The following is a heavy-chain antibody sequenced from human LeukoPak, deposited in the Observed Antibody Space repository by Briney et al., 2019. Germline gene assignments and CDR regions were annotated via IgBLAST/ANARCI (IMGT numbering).Heavy chain of an antibody. J-gene: IGHJ4*02. CDR3: ARVGAAATSRFYYFDY. Sequence: ASVKVSCKASGYTFTGYYMHWVRQAPGQGLEWMGWINPNSGGTSYAQKFQGRVTMTRDTSISTAYMELSRLRSDDTAVYYCARVGAAATSRFYYFDYWGQGTLVTVSS. CDR1: GYTFTGYY. V-gene: IGHV1-2*02. D-gene: IGHD6-13*01. CDR2: INPNSGGT.